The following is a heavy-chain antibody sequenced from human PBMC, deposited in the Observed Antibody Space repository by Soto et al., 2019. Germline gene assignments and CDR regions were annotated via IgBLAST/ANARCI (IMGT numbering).Heavy chain of an antibody. Sequence: PGGSLRLSCAVSGFTFSNYVMTWVRQAAGKGPQWVSGLSGGGANTFYIDSVRGRFTISVDNSKNTVYLQMDSLRADDTAVYYCARWSGYADAWGQGTLVTVSS. V-gene: IGHV3-23*01. D-gene: IGHD4-17*01. CDR1: GFTFSNYV. CDR3: ARWSGYADA. CDR2: LSGGGANT. J-gene: IGHJ4*02.